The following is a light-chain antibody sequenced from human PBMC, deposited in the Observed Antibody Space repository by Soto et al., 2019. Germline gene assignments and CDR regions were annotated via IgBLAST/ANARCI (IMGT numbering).Light chain of an antibody. CDR3: QQYGSSPTT. CDR2: GAS. V-gene: IGKV3-20*01. CDR1: QSVSSSY. J-gene: IGKJ4*01. Sequence: EIVLTQSPGTLSLSPGERATLSCRASQSVSSSYLAWYQQKPGQAPRLLIYGASSRATGIPDRFSGSGSGTDFTLTISRLEPVDFAVYYCQQYGSSPTTFGGGTKVDIK.